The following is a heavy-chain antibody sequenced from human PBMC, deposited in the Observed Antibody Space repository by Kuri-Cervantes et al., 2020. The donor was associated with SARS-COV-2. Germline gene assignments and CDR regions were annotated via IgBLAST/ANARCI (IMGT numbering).Heavy chain of an antibody. V-gene: IGHV3-23*01. CDR3: AKVVRGSYDY. Sequence: GESLKISCAASGFTFSSYAMSWVRQAPGKGLEWVSAISGSGGSTYYADSVKGRFTISRDNSKNTLYLQMNSLRAEDTAVYYWAKVVRGSYDYWGQGTLVTVSS. D-gene: IGHD1-26*01. J-gene: IGHJ4*02. CDR2: ISGSGGST. CDR1: GFTFSSYA.